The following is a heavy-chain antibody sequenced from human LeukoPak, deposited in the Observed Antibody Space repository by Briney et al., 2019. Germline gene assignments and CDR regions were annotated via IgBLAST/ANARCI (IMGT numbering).Heavy chain of an antibody. CDR3: ATDPPGYYYGSGSYYDFDY. CDR1: GGTFSSYA. V-gene: IGHV1-69*13. Sequence: ASVKVSCKASGGTFSSYAISWVRQAPGQGLEWMGGIIPIFGTANYAQKFQGRVTITADESTSTAYMELSSLRSEDTAVYYCATDPPGYYYGSGSYYDFDYWGQGTLVTVSS. D-gene: IGHD3-10*01. J-gene: IGHJ4*02. CDR2: IIPIFGTA.